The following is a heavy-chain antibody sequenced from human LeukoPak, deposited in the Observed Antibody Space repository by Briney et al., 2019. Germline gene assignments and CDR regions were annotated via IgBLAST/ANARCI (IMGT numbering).Heavy chain of an antibody. CDR3: ARPWYYDSSGPWGFDP. CDR1: GGSISSYY. D-gene: IGHD3-22*01. CDR2: IYYSGST. J-gene: IGHJ5*02. Sequence: SETLSLTCTASGGSISSYYWSWIRQPPGKGLEWIGYIYYSGSTNYNPSLKSRVTISVDTSKNQFSLKLSSVTAVDTAVYYCARPWYYDSSGPWGFDPWGQGTLVTVSS. V-gene: IGHV4-59*08.